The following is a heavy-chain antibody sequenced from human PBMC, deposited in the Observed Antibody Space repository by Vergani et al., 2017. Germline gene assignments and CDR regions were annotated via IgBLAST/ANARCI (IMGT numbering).Heavy chain of an antibody. Sequence: QVQLVQSGAEVKKPGASVKVSCKASGYTFTGYYMHWVRQAPGQGLEWRGWINPNSGGTNYAQKFQGRVTMTRDTSISTAYMELSRLRSDDTAVYYCARDGDVAARPYYYYYYYGMDVWGQGTTVTVSS. CDR2: INPNSGGT. D-gene: IGHD6-6*01. CDR1: GYTFTGYY. J-gene: IGHJ6*02. V-gene: IGHV1-2*02. CDR3: ARDGDVAARPYYYYYYYGMDV.